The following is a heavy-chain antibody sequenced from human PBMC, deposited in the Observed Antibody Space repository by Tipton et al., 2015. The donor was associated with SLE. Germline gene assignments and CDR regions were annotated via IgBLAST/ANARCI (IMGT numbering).Heavy chain of an antibody. V-gene: IGHV4-4*07. CDR2: IYSSGST. D-gene: IGHD1-26*01. CDR3: ARGGGSYYDY. J-gene: IGHJ4*02. CDR1: GGSISGYY. Sequence: TLSLTCTVSGGSISGYYWSWIRQPAGKGLEWIGRIYSSGSTIYNPSLKSRLTLSLDMSNNQFSLRVRSVTAADTAVYYCARGGGSYYDYWGQGRLVTVSS.